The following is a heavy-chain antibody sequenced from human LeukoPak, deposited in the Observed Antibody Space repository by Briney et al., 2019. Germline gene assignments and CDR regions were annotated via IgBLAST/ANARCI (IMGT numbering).Heavy chain of an antibody. D-gene: IGHD3-10*01. CDR1: GFTFSSYS. CDR3: ARDQLTMVRTTSDDY. CDR2: ISSSSSYI. V-gene: IGHV3-21*01. Sequence: SGGSLRLSCAASGFTFSSYSMNWVRQAPGKGLEWVSSISSSSSYIYYADPVRGRFTISRDNAKNSLYLQMNSLRAEDTAVYYCARDQLTMVRTTSDDYWGQGTLVTVSS. J-gene: IGHJ4*02.